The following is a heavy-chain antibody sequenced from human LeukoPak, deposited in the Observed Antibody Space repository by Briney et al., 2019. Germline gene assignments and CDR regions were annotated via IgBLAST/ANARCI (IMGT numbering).Heavy chain of an antibody. V-gene: IGHV1-2*02. CDR3: AGRAYYYGSGSYYPWFDP. CDR2: INPNSGGT. D-gene: IGHD3-10*01. J-gene: IGHJ5*02. Sequence: ASVKVSCKASGYTFTGYYMHWVRQAPGQGLEWMGWINPNSGGTNYAQKFQGRVTMTRDTSISTAYMELSRLRSDDTAVYYCAGRAYYYGSGSYYPWFDPWGQGTLVTVSS. CDR1: GYTFTGYY.